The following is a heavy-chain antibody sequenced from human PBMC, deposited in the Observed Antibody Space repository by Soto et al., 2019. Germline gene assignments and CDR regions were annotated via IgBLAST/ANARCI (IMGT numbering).Heavy chain of an antibody. D-gene: IGHD1-1*01. CDR2: ISAHNGNT. J-gene: IGHJ4*02. CDR3: ARWRYGDY. V-gene: IGHV1-18*01. Sequence: QVHLVQSGAEVKKPGASVKVSCKASGYTFTSYGITWVRQAPGQGLEWMGWISAHNGNTDYAQKLQGRVIVTRDTSTSTAYMELRSPISDATAVYYCARWRYGDYWGQGALVTVSS. CDR1: GYTFTSYG.